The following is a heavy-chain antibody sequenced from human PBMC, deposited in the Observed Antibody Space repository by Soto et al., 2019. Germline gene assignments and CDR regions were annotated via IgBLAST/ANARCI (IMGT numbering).Heavy chain of an antibody. CDR2: ISAYNGNT. J-gene: IGHJ5*02. CDR3: ARDQFLEWLWSDP. CDR1: GYTFTSYG. V-gene: IGHV1-18*04. Sequence: GASVKVSFKASGYTFTSYGISWLRQAPGQGLEWMGWISAYNGNTNYAQKLQGRVTMTTDTSTSTAYMELRSLRSDDTAVYYCARDQFLEWLWSDPWGQGTLVTVSS. D-gene: IGHD3-3*01.